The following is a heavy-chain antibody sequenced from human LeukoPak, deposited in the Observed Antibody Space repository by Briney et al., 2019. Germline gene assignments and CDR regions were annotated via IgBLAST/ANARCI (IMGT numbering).Heavy chain of an antibody. D-gene: IGHD3-9*01. CDR2: ISGSGGST. Sequence: QTGGSLRLSCAASGFTFSSYAMSWVRQAPGKGLEWVSAISGSGGSTYSADSVKGRFTISRDNSKNTLYLQMNSLRAEDTAVYYCAKHPSSFDWLLLPFPSLGMDVWGQGTTVTVSS. CDR1: GFTFSSYA. V-gene: IGHV3-23*01. CDR3: AKHPSSFDWLLLPFPSLGMDV. J-gene: IGHJ6*02.